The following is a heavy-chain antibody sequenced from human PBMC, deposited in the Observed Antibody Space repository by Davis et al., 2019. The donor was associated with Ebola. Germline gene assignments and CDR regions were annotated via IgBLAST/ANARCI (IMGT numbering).Heavy chain of an antibody. CDR2: IYYSGST. J-gene: IGHJ3*02. CDR1: GGSISSGDYY. V-gene: IGHV4-30-4*01. Sequence: SETLSLTCTVSGGSISSGDYYWSWIRQPPGRGLEWIGYIYYSGSTYYNPSLKSRVTISVDTSKNQFSLKLSSVTAADTAVYYCARADIVLMVYASHAFDIWGQGTMVTVSS. D-gene: IGHD2-8*01. CDR3: ARADIVLMVYASHAFDI.